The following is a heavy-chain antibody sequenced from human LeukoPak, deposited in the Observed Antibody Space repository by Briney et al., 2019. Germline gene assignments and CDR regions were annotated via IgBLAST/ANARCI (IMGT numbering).Heavy chain of an antibody. CDR1: GFTFSSYG. Sequence: PGGSLRLSCAASGFTFSSYGMHWVRQAPGKGLEWVAFIRYDGSNKYYADSVKGRFTISRDNSKDTLYLQMNGLRVEDMSVYYCARVRGSGNRLGYFDYWGQGTLVTVSS. CDR3: ARVRGSGNRLGYFDY. J-gene: IGHJ4*02. D-gene: IGHD3-10*01. V-gene: IGHV3-30*02. CDR2: IRYDGSNK.